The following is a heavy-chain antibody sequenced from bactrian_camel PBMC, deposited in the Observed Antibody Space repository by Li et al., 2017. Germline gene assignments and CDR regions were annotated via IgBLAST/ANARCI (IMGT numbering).Heavy chain of an antibody. D-gene: IGHD4*01. Sequence: HVQLVESGGGSVQAGGSLRLSCAASGSNYSSRCMGWFRQAPGKKREGVAIMNRKLRTTYVFDTVKGRSTSSQDNTNNAVYLQMNNLNPEDTAMYYCAAIRGFVLRCPRNNNDYQVWGQGTQVTVS. CDR3: AAIRGFVLRCPRNNNDYQV. J-gene: IGHJ4*01. V-gene: IGHV3-3*01. CDR1: GSNYSSRC. CDR2: MNRKLRTT.